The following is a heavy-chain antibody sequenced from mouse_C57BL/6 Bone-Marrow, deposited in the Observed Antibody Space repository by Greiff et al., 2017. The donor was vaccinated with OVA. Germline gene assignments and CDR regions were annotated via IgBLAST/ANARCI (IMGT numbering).Heavy chain of an antibody. CDR1: GYTFTSYW. Sequence: VQLQQPGAELVKPGASVKLSCKASGYTFTSYWMHWVKQRPGQGLEWIGMIHPNSGSTNYNEKFKSKATLTVDKSSSTAYMQLSSLSSEDSAVYYCAREGYYLSFDYWGQGTTLTVSS. J-gene: IGHJ2*01. V-gene: IGHV1-64*01. CDR3: AREGYYLSFDY. CDR2: IHPNSGST. D-gene: IGHD1-1*01.